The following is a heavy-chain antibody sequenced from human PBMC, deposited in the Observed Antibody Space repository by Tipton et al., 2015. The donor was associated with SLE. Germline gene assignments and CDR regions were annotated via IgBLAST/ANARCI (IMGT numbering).Heavy chain of an antibody. CDR1: GLTLTSNT. CDR3: TADTPVQWLGPFDY. D-gene: IGHD6-19*01. Sequence: SLRLSCAAFGLTLTSNTFHWVRQAPGMGLEWVGRIISGGTTDYAAPVKGRFTISRDDSKNTLYLQMDSLKTEDTAMYYCTADTPVQWLGPFDYWGQGTLVTVSS. J-gene: IGHJ4*02. CDR2: IISGGTT. V-gene: IGHV3-15*01.